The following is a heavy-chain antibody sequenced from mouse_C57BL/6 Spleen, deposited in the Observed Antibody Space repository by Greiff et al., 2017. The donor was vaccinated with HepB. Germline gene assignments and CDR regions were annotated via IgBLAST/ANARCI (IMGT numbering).Heavy chain of an antibody. Sequence: QVQLQQSGAELVKPGASVKISCKASGYAFSSYWMNWVKQRPGKGLEWIGQIYPGDGDTNYNGKFKGKATLTADKSSSTAYMQLSSLTSEDSAVYFCARSDGYSGGDWYFDVWGTGTTVTVSS. V-gene: IGHV1-80*01. CDR1: GYAFSSYW. J-gene: IGHJ1*03. CDR2: IYPGDGDT. D-gene: IGHD2-3*01. CDR3: ARSDGYSGGDWYFDV.